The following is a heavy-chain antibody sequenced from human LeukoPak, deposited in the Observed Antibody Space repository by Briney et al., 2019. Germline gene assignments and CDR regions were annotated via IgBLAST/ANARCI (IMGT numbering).Heavy chain of an antibody. D-gene: IGHD2-15*01. CDR1: GFTFSSYW. CDR2: IKQDGSEK. Sequence: GGSLRLSCAASGFTFSSYWMSWVRQAPGKGLEWVANIKQDGSEKYYVDSVKGRFTISRDNAKNSLYLQMNSLRAEDTAVYFCANGPFLLYSDYWGQGTLVTVSS. CDR3: ANGPFLLYSDY. J-gene: IGHJ4*02. V-gene: IGHV3-7*03.